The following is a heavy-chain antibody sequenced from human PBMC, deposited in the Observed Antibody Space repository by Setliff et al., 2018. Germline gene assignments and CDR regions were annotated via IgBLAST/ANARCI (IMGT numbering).Heavy chain of an antibody. V-gene: IGHV1-18*01. Sequence: GASVKVSCKASGYTFSPSGITWVRQAPGQGLEWMGWISAYTGNTNYAPKLQGRVTMTTDASTSTAYMELRGLTSADTAVYYCSRVVRYCSKTTCQTASGAELWGQGTLVTVSS. CDR2: ISAYTGNT. CDR3: SRVVRYCSKTTCQTASGAEL. D-gene: IGHD2-8*01. CDR1: GYTFSPSG. J-gene: IGHJ4*02.